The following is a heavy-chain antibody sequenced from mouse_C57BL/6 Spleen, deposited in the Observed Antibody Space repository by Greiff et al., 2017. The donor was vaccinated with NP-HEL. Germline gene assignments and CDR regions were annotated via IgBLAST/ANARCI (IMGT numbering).Heavy chain of an antibody. J-gene: IGHJ4*01. CDR1: GYTFTSYW. CDR2: IDPSDSYP. V-gene: IGHV1-59*01. D-gene: IGHD1-1*01. Sequence: QVQLQQPGAELVRPGTSVKLSCKASGYTFTSYWMHWVKQRPGQGLEWIGVIDPSDSYPNYNQKFKGKATLTVDTSSSTAYMQLSSLTSEDSAVYYCARGGVTTVVEDAMDYWGQGTSVTVSS. CDR3: ARGGVTTVVEDAMDY.